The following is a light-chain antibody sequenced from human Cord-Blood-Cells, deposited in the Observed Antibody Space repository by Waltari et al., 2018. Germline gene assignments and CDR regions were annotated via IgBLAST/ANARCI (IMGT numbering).Light chain of an antibody. CDR2: GAA. J-gene: IGKJ2*01. CDR1: QSVSSSY. Sequence: EIVLTQSPGTLSLSPGERATLSCRASQSVSSSYLPWYQQKPGQGPRLLSDGAASSATCIPDRFSGSWFWKDFSLTISRLEPEDFAVYYCQQYGSSNPYIFGQGTKLEIK. V-gene: IGKV3-20*01. CDR3: QQYGSSNPYI.